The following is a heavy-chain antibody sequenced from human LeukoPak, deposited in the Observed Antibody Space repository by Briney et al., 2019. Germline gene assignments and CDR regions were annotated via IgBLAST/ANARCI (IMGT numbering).Heavy chain of an antibody. D-gene: IGHD5-24*01. CDR3: AQKGNAYNYVGRAGWFDP. CDR1: GGSISSYHW. J-gene: IGHJ5*02. V-gene: IGHV2-5*08. CDR2: IYWDDDK. Sequence: TLSLTCTVSGGSISSYHWSWIRQPPGKALEWLALIYWDDDKRYTPSLKTRLTITKDTSKNQVVLTMTNMDTVDTATYYCAQKGNAYNYVGRAGWFDPWGQGTLVTVSS.